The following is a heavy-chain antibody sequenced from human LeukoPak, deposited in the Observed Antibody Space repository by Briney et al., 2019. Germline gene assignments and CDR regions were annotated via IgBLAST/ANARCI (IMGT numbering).Heavy chain of an antibody. CDR1: GGSFSGYY. J-gene: IGHJ6*02. CDR2: MNHSRST. V-gene: IGHV4-34*01. CDR3: ARGQIVVVPAAFRRGYGMDV. D-gene: IGHD2-2*01. Sequence: SETLSLSCDVYGGSFSGYYWSWIRQPPGKGLEWIGEMNHSRSTKYNPSLKSRVTISVDSSKNQFSLKLGSVTAADTAVYYCARGQIVVVPAAFRRGYGMDVWGQGTTVTVSS.